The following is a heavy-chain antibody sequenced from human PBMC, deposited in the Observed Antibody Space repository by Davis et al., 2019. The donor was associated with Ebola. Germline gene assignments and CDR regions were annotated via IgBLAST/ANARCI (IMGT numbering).Heavy chain of an antibody. CDR1: AFTFDNYA. D-gene: IGHD3-3*01. J-gene: IGHJ4*02. Sequence: GGSLRLSCAASAFTFDNYAMTWVRQAPGKGLEWVASTGGSGLNVFYTKSVKGRFTISRDNSRNTVYLQMSSLRAEDTAVYYCARHEGFWSGHFDHWGQGSRVTVSS. V-gene: IGHV3-23*01. CDR3: ARHEGFWSGHFDH. CDR2: TGGSGLNV.